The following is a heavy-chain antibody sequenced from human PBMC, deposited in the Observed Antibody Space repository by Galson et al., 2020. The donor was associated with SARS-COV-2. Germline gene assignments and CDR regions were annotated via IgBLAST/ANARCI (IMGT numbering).Heavy chain of an antibody. Sequence: GGSLRLSCVASGFTFRSYWMTWVRQTPGKGLEWVANIKQDGSEKYYVGSVQGRFTISRDNAENSLNLQMNSLRAEDTAVYYCARGSSGNYVGGGNYFDYWGQGALVTVSS. J-gene: IGHJ4*02. CDR2: IKQDGSEK. CDR1: GFTFRSYW. D-gene: IGHD3-16*01. V-gene: IGHV3-7*01. CDR3: ARGSSGNYVGGGNYFDY.